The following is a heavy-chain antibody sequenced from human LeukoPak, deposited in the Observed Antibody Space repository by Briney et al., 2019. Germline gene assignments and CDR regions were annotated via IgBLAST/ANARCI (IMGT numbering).Heavy chain of an antibody. CDR1: GYTFTGYY. J-gene: IGHJ5*02. D-gene: IGHD3-3*01. CDR3: ARDHPLAGTDFWSGYQTGGWFDP. V-gene: IGHV1-2*02. Sequence: ASVKVSCKASGYTFTGYYMHWVRQAPGQGLEWMGWINPNSGGTNYAQKFQGRVTMTRDTSISTAYMELSRLRSDDTAVYYCARDHPLAGTDFWSGYQTGGWFDPWGQGTLVTVSS. CDR2: INPNSGGT.